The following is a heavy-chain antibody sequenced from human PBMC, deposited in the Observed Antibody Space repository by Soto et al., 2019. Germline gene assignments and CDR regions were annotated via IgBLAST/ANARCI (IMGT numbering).Heavy chain of an antibody. CDR3: AKDHYGSAIYGMDV. V-gene: IGHV3-9*01. CDR1: GFRFEDYA. CDR2: IAWNSDII. D-gene: IGHD3-10*01. J-gene: IGHJ6*02. Sequence: EVQLVESGGGLVQPGRSLRLSCAASGFRFEDYAMHWVRQASGKGLEWVSGIAWNSDIIGYADSVKGRFTISRDKGKNSLYMQMNSLRPEDTALYYCAKDHYGSAIYGMDVWGQGTTVTVSS.